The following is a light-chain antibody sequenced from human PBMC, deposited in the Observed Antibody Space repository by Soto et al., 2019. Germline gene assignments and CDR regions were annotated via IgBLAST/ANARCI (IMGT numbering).Light chain of an antibody. CDR2: AAS. J-gene: IGKJ3*01. CDR1: QGISSY. Sequence: DIRLTQSPSFLSASVGDRVTITCRASQGISSYLAWYQQKPGKAPKLLIYAASTLQSGVPSRFSGSGSGTEFTLTISSLQPEDFATYYCQQLNSYPSVTFGPGTKVDIK. CDR3: QQLNSYPSVT. V-gene: IGKV1-9*01.